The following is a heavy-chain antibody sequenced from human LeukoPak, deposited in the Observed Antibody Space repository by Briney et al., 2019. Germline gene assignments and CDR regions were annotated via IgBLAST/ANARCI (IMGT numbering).Heavy chain of an antibody. CDR2: ITPLFGTA. CDR3: ARDPPQLNYYGSGSYYTDYYYGMDV. D-gene: IGHD3-10*01. J-gene: IGHJ6*02. CDR1: GGTFSKYT. Sequence: ASVKVSCKASGGTFSKYTISWVRQRPGQGLEWMGGITPLFGTAKYAQKFQGRVTITADESTSTAYMELSSLRSEDTAVYYCARDPPQLNYYGSGSYYTDYYYGMDVWGQGTTVTVSS. V-gene: IGHV1-69*13.